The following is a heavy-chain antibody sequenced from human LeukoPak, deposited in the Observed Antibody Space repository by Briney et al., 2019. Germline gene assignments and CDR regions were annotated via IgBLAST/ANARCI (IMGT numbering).Heavy chain of an antibody. CDR1: GGSISSYY. V-gene: IGHV4-59*12. J-gene: IGHJ4*02. D-gene: IGHD3-16*02. CDR2: IYYSGST. CDR3: ARGGRYRRSDY. Sequence: PSETLSLTCTVSGGSISSYYWSWIRQPPGKGLEWIGYIYYSGSTNYNPSLKSRVTISVDTSKNQFSLKLSSVTAADTAVYYCARGGRYRRSDYWGQGTLVTVSS.